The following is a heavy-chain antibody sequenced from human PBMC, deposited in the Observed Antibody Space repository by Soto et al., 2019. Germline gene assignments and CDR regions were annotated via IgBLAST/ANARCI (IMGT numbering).Heavy chain of an antibody. CDR3: ASGIYCSGGSCYGVGWFDP. V-gene: IGHV1-18*01. Sequence: QVPLVQSGAEVKKPGASVKVSCKASGYTFTSYGISWVRQAPGQGLEWMGWISAYNGNTNYAQKLQGRVTMTTDTSTSTAYRERRSLRSYDTAVYYLASGIYCSGGSCYGVGWFDPWGQGTLVTVSS. D-gene: IGHD2-15*01. J-gene: IGHJ5*02. CDR2: ISAYNGNT. CDR1: GYTFTSYG.